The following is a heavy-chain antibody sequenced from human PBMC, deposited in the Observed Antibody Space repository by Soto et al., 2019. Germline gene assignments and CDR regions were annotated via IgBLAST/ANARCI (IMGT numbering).Heavy chain of an antibody. D-gene: IGHD3-9*01. CDR2: IIPIFGTA. CDR3: ARDSISNLAAYYYGMDV. CDR1: GGTFSSYA. V-gene: IGHV1-69*06. Sequence: QVQLVQSGAEVKKPGSSVTVSCTASGGTFSSYAISWVRQAPGQGLEWMGGIIPIFGTANYAQKFQGRVTITADKSTSTAYMELSSLRSEDTAVYYCARDSISNLAAYYYGMDVWGQGTTVTVSS. J-gene: IGHJ6*02.